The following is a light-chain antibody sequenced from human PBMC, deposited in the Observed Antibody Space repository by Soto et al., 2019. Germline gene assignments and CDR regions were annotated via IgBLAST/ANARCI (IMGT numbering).Light chain of an antibody. CDR1: QSLLHSNGYNY. CDR2: LGS. Sequence: DIVMTQSPLSLPVTPGEPASISCRSSQSLLHSNGYNYLDWYLQKPGQSPQLLIYLGSNRDSGVPERFSGSGSGTDFTLKISRVEAEDVGVYYCMQALQTPDTFGQGTKLEIK. CDR3: MQALQTPDT. J-gene: IGKJ2*01. V-gene: IGKV2-28*01.